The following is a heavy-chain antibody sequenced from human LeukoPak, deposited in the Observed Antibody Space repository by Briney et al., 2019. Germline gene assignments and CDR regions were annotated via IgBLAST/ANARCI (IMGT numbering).Heavy chain of an antibody. Sequence: PSETLSLTCTVSGGSISSSSYYWGWIRQPPGKGLEWIGSIYYSGSTYYNPSLKSRVTISVDTSKNQFSLNLRYVTAADTAVYYCATFGASSGWPGFDSWGQGTLVTVSS. CDR1: GGSISSSSYY. CDR2: IYYSGST. CDR3: ATFGASSGWPGFDS. V-gene: IGHV4-39*07. J-gene: IGHJ4*02. D-gene: IGHD6-19*01.